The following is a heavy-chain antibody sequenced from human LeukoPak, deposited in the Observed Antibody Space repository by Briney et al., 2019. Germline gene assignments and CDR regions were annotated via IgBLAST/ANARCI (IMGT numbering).Heavy chain of an antibody. CDR2: IYYSGST. CDR3: ARPYLRGTVVNNWFDP. J-gene: IGHJ5*02. Sequence: SETLSLTCTVSGGSISSYYWSWIRQPPGKGLEWIGYIYYSGSTNYKPSLKSRVTISVDTSKNQFSLKLSSVTAADTAVYYCARPYLRGTVVNNWFDPWGQGTLVTVSS. D-gene: IGHD4-23*01. V-gene: IGHV4-59*08. CDR1: GGSISSYY.